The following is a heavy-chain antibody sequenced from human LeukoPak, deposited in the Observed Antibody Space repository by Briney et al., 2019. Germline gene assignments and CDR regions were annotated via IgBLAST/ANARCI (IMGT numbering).Heavy chain of an antibody. V-gene: IGHV3-30*04. J-gene: IGHJ6*02. CDR2: ISYDGSNK. CDR3: ARDLRGCSSTSCYWYYYYYYGMDV. D-gene: IGHD2-2*01. Sequence: GGSLGLSCAASGFTFSSYAMHWVRQAPGKGLEWVAVISYDGSNKYYADSVKGRFTISRDNSKNTLYLQMNSLRAEDTAVYYCARDLRGCSSTSCYWYYYYYYGMDVWGQGTTVTVSS. CDR1: GFTFSSYA.